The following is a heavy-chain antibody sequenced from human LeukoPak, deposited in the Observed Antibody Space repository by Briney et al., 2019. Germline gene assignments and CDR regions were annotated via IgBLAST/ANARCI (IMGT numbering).Heavy chain of an antibody. CDR2: INHGGST. CDR3: ARSDLVRCDSSGQVDY. J-gene: IGHJ4*02. V-gene: IGHV4-34*01. D-gene: IGHD3-22*01. CDR1: GGSFSDYY. Sequence: SETLSLTCAVYGGSFSDYYWSWVRQPPGKGLEWIGEINHGGSTNYSPSLMRRVTILVDTSKNQFSLKLNSVTAADTAVYYCARSDLVRCDSSGQVDYWGQGTLVTVSS.